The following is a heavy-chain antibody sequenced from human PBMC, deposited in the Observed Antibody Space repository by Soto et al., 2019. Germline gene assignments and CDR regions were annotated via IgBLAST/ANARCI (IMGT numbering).Heavy chain of an antibody. J-gene: IGHJ5*02. V-gene: IGHV4-4*07. D-gene: IGHD2-2*01. CDR2: VHSSGGS. CDR3: ARAQRCSDWFDP. Sequence: SETMSLTCTVSGGPMSSYYWTWIRQPAGKGLERLGRVHSSGGSHYNPSLKSRVSISLDTSKNHFSLRLLSLTDADTAVYYCARAQRCSDWFDPWGQGTLGTFSS. CDR1: GGPMSSYY.